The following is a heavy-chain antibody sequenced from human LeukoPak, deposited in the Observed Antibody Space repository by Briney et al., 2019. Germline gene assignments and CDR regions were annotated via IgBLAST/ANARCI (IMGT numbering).Heavy chain of an antibody. J-gene: IGHJ2*01. V-gene: IGHV4-34*01. Sequence: SETLSLTCAVYGGSFSGYIWGWIRQAPGKGLEWIGEISHSAKNTYSPSLKSRVTISVYTAKNQFSLQLNSVTAADTAVYYCARLAKCSSTCRGKYWYFDLWGRGTLVTVSS. CDR3: ARLAKCSSTCRGKYWYFDL. CDR2: ISHSAKN. CDR1: GGSFSGYI. D-gene: IGHD2-2*01.